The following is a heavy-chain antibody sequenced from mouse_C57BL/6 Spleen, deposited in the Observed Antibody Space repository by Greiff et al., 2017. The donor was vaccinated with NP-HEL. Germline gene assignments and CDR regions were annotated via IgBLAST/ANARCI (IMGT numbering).Heavy chain of an antibody. CDR3: ARGSECYGSSQFAY. CDR2: IDPSDSYT. V-gene: IGHV1-50*01. J-gene: IGHJ3*01. D-gene: IGHD1-1*01. Sequence: VQLQQSGAELVKPGASVKLSCKASGYTFTSYWMQWVKQRPGQGLEWIGKIDPSDSYTNYNQKFKGKATLTVDTSSSTAYMQLSSLTSEDAAVYCFARGSECYGSSQFAYWG. CDR1: GYTFTSYW.